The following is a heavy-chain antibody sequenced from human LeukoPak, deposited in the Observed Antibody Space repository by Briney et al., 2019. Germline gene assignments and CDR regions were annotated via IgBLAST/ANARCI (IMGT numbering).Heavy chain of an antibody. J-gene: IGHJ5*02. CDR2: IIPIFGTA. Sequence: GASVKVSCKASGGTFSSYAISWVRQAPGQGLEWMGGIIPIFGTADYAQKFQGRVTITADESTSTAYMELSSLRSEATAVYYCARDIHDILTGYYVSHWFDPWGQGTLVTVSS. CDR3: ARDIHDILTGYYVSHWFDP. V-gene: IGHV1-69*13. D-gene: IGHD3-9*01. CDR1: GGTFSSYA.